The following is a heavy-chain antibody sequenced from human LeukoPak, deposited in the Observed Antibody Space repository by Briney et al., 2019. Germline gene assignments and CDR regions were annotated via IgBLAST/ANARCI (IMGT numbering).Heavy chain of an antibody. CDR2: ISSSGSTI. CDR3: ARDRGYYVYDSSGYNY. V-gene: IGHV3-48*03. Sequence: GGSLRLSCAASGFTFSSYEMNWVRQAPGKGLEWVSYISSSGSTIYYADSVKGRFTISRDNAKNSLYLQMNSLRAEDTAVYYCARDRGYYVYDSSGYNYWGQGTLVTVSS. D-gene: IGHD3-22*01. CDR1: GFTFSSYE. J-gene: IGHJ4*02.